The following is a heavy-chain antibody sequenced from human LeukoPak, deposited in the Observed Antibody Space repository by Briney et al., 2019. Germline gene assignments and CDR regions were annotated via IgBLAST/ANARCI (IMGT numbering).Heavy chain of an antibody. Sequence: SETLSLTCTVSGGSISTYYWGWIRQPPGKGLEWIGSIYYSGSTYYNPSLKSRVTISVDTSKNQFSLKLSSVTAADTAVYYCARTHSSSFRFWGQGTLVTVSS. D-gene: IGHD6-6*01. CDR3: ARTHSSSFRF. J-gene: IGHJ4*02. V-gene: IGHV4-39*01. CDR1: GGSISTYY. CDR2: IYYSGST.